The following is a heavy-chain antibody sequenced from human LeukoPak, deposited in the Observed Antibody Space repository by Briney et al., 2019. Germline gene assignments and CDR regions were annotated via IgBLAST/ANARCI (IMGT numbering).Heavy chain of an antibody. CDR1: GYSISSGYY. Sequence: SETLSLTCAVSGYSISSGYYWGWIRQPPGKGLAWIGSIYHSGSNYYNPSLKSRVTISVDTSMNHLSLKLRSVTAADTAVYYCARGPYYDYVWGSYRSPGFDYWGQGTLVTVSS. V-gene: IGHV4-38-2*01. D-gene: IGHD3-16*02. J-gene: IGHJ4*02. CDR2: IYHSGSN. CDR3: ARGPYYDYVWGSYRSPGFDY.